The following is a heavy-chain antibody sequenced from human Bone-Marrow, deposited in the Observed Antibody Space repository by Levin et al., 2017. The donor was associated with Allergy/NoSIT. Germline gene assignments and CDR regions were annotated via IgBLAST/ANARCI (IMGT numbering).Heavy chain of an antibody. D-gene: IGHD3-10*01. J-gene: IGHJ4*02. Sequence: SQTLSLTCTVSFSSFFLLFFYWTWLRQYPGKGLEWIGHISSPGNTSYNPSLTRRVSLSSSRSKNQFSLKLATVTAADTAVYYGARESVYYGSGSWIDCWGQGTLVTVSS. V-gene: IGHV4-31*02. CDR3: ARESVYYGSGSWIDC. CDR1: FSSFFLLFFY. CDR2: ISSPGNT.